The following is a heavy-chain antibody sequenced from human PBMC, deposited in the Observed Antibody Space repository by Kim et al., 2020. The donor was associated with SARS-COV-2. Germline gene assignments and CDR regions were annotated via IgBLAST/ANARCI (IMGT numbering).Heavy chain of an antibody. CDR1: GGSISNYY. Sequence: SETLSLTCTVSGGSISNYYWSWIRQPPGKGLEWIGYIYYSGTTNYHPSLRSRVTISVDTSQNQFSLKLSSATAADTAVYYCARGGGWWGPWGLGILVTVSS. CDR3: ARGGGWWGP. CDR2: IYYSGTT. J-gene: IGHJ5*02. D-gene: IGHD2-8*02. V-gene: IGHV4-59*01.